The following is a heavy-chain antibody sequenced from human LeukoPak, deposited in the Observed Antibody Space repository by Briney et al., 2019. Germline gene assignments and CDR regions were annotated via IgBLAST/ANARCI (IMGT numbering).Heavy chain of an antibody. D-gene: IGHD4-11*01. Sequence: GGSLGLSCAASGFTFSTYAMSWVRQAPGKGLEWVSTFAISGNTYYADSVKGRFTISRDNSKNTLSLQMNSLRAEDTAVYYCAKRIGRVGPTSSHYFESWGQGTLVTVSS. V-gene: IGHV3-23*01. CDR2: FAISGNT. J-gene: IGHJ4*02. CDR1: GFTFSTYA. CDR3: AKRIGRVGPTSSHYFES.